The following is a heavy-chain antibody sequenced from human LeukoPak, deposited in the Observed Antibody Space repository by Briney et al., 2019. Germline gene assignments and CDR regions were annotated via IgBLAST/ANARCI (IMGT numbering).Heavy chain of an antibody. CDR3: ARVRSSGSPLDY. V-gene: IGHV3-11*01. Sequence: GSLRLSCAASGFTFSDYYMTWIRQAPGKGLEWVSYIGSSGSIIHYADSVKGRFTISRDNAKNSLYLQMNTLRAEDTAVYYCARVRSSGSPLDYWGQGTLVTVSS. CDR2: IGSSGSII. J-gene: IGHJ4*02. CDR1: GFTFSDYY. D-gene: IGHD3-22*01.